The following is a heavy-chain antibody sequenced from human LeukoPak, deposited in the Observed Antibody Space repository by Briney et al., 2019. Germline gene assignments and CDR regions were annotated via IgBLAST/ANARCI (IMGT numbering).Heavy chain of an antibody. CDR1: GGSISSSSYY. D-gene: IGHD3-10*01. V-gene: IGHV4-39*07. Sequence: LETLSLTSTVSGGSISSSSYYWGWIRQPPGKGLEWIGSIYYSGSTYYNPSLKSRVTRSVDTSKNQFSLKLSSVTAADTAVYYCARGVDYYGVWGQGTLVTVSS. CDR3: ARGVDYYGV. J-gene: IGHJ4*02. CDR2: IYYSGST.